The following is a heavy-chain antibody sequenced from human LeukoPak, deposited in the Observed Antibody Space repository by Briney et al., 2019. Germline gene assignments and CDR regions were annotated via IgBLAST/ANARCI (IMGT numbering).Heavy chain of an antibody. CDR1: GFTFSNAW. D-gene: IGHD5-18*01. J-gene: IGHJ4*02. V-gene: IGHV3-15*01. Sequence: PGGSLRLSCAASGFTFSNAWMSWVRQAPGKGLEWVGRIKSKTDGGTTDYAAPVKGRFTISRDDSKNTLYLQMNSLKTEDTAVYYCTTAPKDTAMVMDYSDYWGQGTLVTVSS. CDR3: TTAPKDTAMVMDYSDY. CDR2: IKSKTDGGTT.